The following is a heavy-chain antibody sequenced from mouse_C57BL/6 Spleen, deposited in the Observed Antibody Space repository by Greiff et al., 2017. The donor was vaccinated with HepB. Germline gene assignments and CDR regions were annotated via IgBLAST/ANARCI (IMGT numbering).Heavy chain of an antibody. V-gene: IGHV5-17*01. CDR3: ATGFYSNYFYAMDY. CDR2: ISSGSSTI. D-gene: IGHD2-5*01. J-gene: IGHJ4*01. CDR1: GFTFSDYG. Sequence: EVQLVESGGGLVKPGGSLKLSCAASGFTFSDYGMHWVRQAPEKGLEWVAYISSGSSTIYYADTVKGRFTISRDNAKNTLFLQMTSLRSEDTAMYYCATGFYSNYFYAMDYWGQGTSVTVSS.